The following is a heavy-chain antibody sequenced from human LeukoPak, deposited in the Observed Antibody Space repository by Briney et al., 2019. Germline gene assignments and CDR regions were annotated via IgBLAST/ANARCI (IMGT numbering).Heavy chain of an antibody. V-gene: IGHV4-34*01. D-gene: IGHD3-22*01. CDR1: GGSFSGYY. CDR2: INHSGST. J-gene: IGHJ4*02. CDR3: ARSALDSSGYYSTTFDY. Sequence: SETLSLTCAVYGGSFSGYYWSWIRQPPWKGLEWIGEINHSGSTNYNPSLKSRVTISVDTSKNQFSLKLSSVTAADTAVYYCARSALDSSGYYSTTFDYWGQGTLVTVSS.